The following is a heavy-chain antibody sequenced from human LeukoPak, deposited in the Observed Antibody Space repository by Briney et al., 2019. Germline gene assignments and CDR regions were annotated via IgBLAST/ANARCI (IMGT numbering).Heavy chain of an antibody. Sequence: SETLSLTCAVYGGSFSGYYWSWIRQPPGKGLEWIGYIYYSGSTNYNPSLKSRVTISVDTSKNQFSLKLSSVTAADTAVYYCARAHWLGYGDNWFDPWGQGTLVTVSS. J-gene: IGHJ5*02. D-gene: IGHD3-9*01. V-gene: IGHV4-59*01. CDR1: GGSFSGYY. CDR2: IYYSGST. CDR3: ARAHWLGYGDNWFDP.